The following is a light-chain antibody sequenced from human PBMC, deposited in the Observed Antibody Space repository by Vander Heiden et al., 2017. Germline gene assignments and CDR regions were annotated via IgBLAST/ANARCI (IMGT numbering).Light chain of an antibody. CDR2: LGS. Sequence: DIVMSQSPLSLPVAPGEPASISCRSSQSLLHSNGYNYLDWYLQKPGQSPQLLIYLGSSLASGVPDRFSGSGSGTDFTLKISRVEAEDVAVYYCKQALHTPYTFGQGTKVEIK. V-gene: IGKV2-28*01. CDR3: KQALHTPYT. J-gene: IGKJ2*01. CDR1: QSLLHSNGYNY.